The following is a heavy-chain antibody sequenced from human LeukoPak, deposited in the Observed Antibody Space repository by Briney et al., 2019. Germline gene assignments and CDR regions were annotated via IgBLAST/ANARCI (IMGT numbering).Heavy chain of an antibody. CDR3: ARVYQGVAIFDGIDY. D-gene: IGHD3-3*01. V-gene: IGHV3-21*01. Sequence: GGSLRLSCVASGFTFSSYSMNWVRQSPGKGLEWVSSISRSSSYINYAYSLKGLFTISRDNAKNSVYLQMNSLRAEDTAVYYCARVYQGVAIFDGIDYWGQGTLVTVSS. CDR2: ISRSSSYI. CDR1: GFTFSSYS. J-gene: IGHJ4*02.